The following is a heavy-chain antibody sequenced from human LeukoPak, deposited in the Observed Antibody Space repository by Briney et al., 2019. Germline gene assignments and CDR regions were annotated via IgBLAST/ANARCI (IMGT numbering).Heavy chain of an antibody. D-gene: IGHD2-2*01. CDR3: ATATQPRGYFLH. CDR1: GYTFTSYY. J-gene: IGHJ1*01. V-gene: IGHV1-2*02. Sequence: ASVKVSCKASGYTFTSYYMHWVRQAPGQGLEWMGWISVNNGGTNYAQSFQDRVTLTRDTSTNTAYLELRSLRSDDTAIIYCATATQPRGYFLHWGQGTLVTVSS. CDR2: ISVNNGGT.